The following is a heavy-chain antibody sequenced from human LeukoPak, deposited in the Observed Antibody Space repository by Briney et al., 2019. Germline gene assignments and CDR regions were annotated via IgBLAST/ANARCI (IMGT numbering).Heavy chain of an antibody. J-gene: IGHJ4*02. CDR1: GFTFSRYG. Sequence: GGSLRLSCAASGFTFSRYGMHWVRQAPGKGLEWVAVIWFDGSKEYYADSVKGRFTISRDNSKNTLYLQLNSLRGEDTAVYYCARVAESSSWPYFDYWGQGTLVTVSS. CDR3: ARVAESSSWPYFDY. D-gene: IGHD6-13*01. V-gene: IGHV3-33*01. CDR2: IWFDGSKE.